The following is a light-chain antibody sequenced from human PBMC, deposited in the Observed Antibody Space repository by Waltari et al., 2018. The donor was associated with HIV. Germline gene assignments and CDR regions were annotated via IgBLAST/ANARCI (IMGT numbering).Light chain of an antibody. CDR2: WAS. CDR1: RSALYSSDNKNY. CDR3: QQYFKTPYT. J-gene: IGKJ2*01. Sequence: DIVMTQSPDSLTVSLGERATINCKSSRSALYSSDNKNYLVWYQQKSGQSPKGVILWASTRESGVPDRFSGSVSGTDFTLTISSLQAEDVALYYCQQYFKTPYTFGQGTKVEI. V-gene: IGKV4-1*01.